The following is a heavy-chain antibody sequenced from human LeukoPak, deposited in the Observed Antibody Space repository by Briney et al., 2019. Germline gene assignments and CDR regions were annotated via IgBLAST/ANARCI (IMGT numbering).Heavy chain of an antibody. CDR3: ARALIIVGATLAFDI. Sequence: PSQTLSLTCTVSGGSISSGGYYWSWLRQHPGKGLEWIGYIYYSGSTYYNPSLKSRVTISVDTSKNQFSLKLSSVTAADTAVYYCARALIIVGATLAFDIWGQGTMVTVSS. J-gene: IGHJ3*02. V-gene: IGHV4-31*03. D-gene: IGHD1-26*01. CDR2: IYYSGST. CDR1: GGSISSGGYY.